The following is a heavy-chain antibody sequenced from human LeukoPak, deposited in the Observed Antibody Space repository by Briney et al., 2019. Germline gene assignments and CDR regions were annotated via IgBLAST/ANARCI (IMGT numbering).Heavy chain of an antibody. Sequence: ASVKVSCKASGYTFTNFYMHWVRQAPGQGLEWMGLINPSGGTTTYAQKFQGRVTMTRDTSTNTVYMDLSSLRSEDTAVYYCARDVSAGSQFFDYWGQGTLVTGSS. J-gene: IGHJ4*02. CDR1: GYTFTNFY. V-gene: IGHV1-46*01. CDR2: INPSGGTT. D-gene: IGHD6-19*01. CDR3: ARDVSAGSQFFDY.